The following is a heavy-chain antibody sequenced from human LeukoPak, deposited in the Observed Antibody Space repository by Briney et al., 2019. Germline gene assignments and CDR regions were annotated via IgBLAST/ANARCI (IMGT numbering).Heavy chain of an antibody. J-gene: IGHJ4*02. CDR3: ARQVYSHNRPAYDY. CDR2: IYYTGTT. CDR1: DGSISGYH. Sequence: SETLSLTCTVSDGSISGYHWSWIRQPPGKGLEWIGYIYYTGTTNYNPSLERRVTMSVDTSKNQFSLKLTSVTAADTAVYYCARQVYSHNRPAYDYWGQGTLVTVSS. V-gene: IGHV4-59*08. D-gene: IGHD1-14*01.